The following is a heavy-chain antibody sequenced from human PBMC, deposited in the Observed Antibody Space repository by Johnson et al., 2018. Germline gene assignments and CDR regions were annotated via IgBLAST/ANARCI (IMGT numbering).Heavy chain of an antibody. J-gene: IGHJ6*02. CDR2: VYYSGSN. CDR1: DVSISSYY. Sequence: QVQLQESGPGLVKPSETLSLTCIVSDVSISSYYWSWIRQPPGKGLEWIGSVYYSGSNTYNHSLKSRVTISVDTSKDQFFLNLSSVNAADTAVDYCARGKRPYSGYDFLVVPVQGMDVWGQGTTVTVSS. CDR3: ARGKRPYSGYDFLVVPVQGMDV. V-gene: IGHV4-59*01. D-gene: IGHD5-12*01.